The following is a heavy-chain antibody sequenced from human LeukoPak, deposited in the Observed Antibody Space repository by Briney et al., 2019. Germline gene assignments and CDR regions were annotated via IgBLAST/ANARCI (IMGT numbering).Heavy chain of an antibody. Sequence: ASVKVSCKVSGYTLTELSMHWVRQAPGKGLEWMGGFDPEDGETIYAQKFQRRVTMTEDTSTDTAYMELSSLRSEDTAVYYCATDSGWVRLPYYAMDVWGQGATVTVSS. CDR1: GYTLTELS. V-gene: IGHV1-24*01. CDR2: FDPEDGET. J-gene: IGHJ6*02. CDR3: ATDSGWVRLPYYAMDV. D-gene: IGHD5-12*01.